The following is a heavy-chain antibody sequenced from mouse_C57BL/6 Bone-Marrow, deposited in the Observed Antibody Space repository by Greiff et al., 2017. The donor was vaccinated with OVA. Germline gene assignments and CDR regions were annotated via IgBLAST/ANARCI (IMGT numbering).Heavy chain of an antibody. CDR3: ARDRYDVGMGY. J-gene: IGHJ4*01. V-gene: IGHV5-16*01. Sequence: EVMLVESEGGLVQPGSSMKLSCTASGFTFSDYYMAWVRQVPEKGLEWVANINYDGSSTYYLDSLKSRFIISRDNAKNILYLQMSSLKSEDTATYYCARDRYDVGMGYWGQGTSVTVSS. CDR2: INYDGSST. CDR1: GFTFSDYY. D-gene: IGHD2-12*01.